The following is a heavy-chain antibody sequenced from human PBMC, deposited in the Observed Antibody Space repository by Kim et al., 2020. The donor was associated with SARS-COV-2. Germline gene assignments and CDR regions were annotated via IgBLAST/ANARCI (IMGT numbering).Heavy chain of an antibody. V-gene: IGHV3-33*01. D-gene: IGHD3-16*01. CDR2: SNK. CDR3: ARAPPRLDY. J-gene: IGHJ4*02. Sequence: SNKYYAGSVTGRFTISRDNSKNTLYLQMNSLRAEDTAVYYCARAPPRLDYWGQGTLVTVSS.